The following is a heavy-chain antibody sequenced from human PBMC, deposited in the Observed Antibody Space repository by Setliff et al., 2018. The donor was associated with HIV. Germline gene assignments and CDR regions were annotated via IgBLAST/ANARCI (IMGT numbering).Heavy chain of an antibody. CDR3: ARVGLRFKYTFDY. J-gene: IGHJ4*02. V-gene: IGHV4-34*04. CDR1: GGSIRGYY. Sequence: SETLSLTCAAYGGSIRGYYWSWIRQPPGKGLEWIGEINPVGRNDNYNPSLNNRAAIVLDTSKNQFSLWLTSVTAADTAVYYCARVGLRFKYTFDYWGQGMLVTVSS. D-gene: IGHD5-12*01. CDR2: INPVGRND.